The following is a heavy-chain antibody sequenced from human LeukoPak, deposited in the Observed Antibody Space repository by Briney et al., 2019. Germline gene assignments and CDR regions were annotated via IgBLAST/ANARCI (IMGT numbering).Heavy chain of an antibody. J-gene: IGHJ4*02. CDR3: ARQHTESFDY. CDR1: GYTFTNYW. V-gene: IGHV5-51*01. CDR2: IYPGDSDT. Sequence: GESLKISCKGSGYTFTNYWIGWVRQMPGKGLEFMGIIYPGDSDTRHSPSFQGQVTISADKSISTAYLQWSSLKASDTAMYYCARQHTESFDYWGQGTLVTVSS.